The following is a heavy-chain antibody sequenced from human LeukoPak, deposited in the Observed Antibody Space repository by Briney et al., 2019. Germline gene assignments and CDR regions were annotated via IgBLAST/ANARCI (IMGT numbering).Heavy chain of an antibody. V-gene: IGHV4-34*01. CDR2: INHSGGT. CDR3: ARTGHCSGGSCYSSDY. Sequence: SETLSLTCAVYGGSFSGYYWSWIRQPPGKGLEWIGEINHSGGTNYNPSLKSRVTISVDTSKNQFSLKLSSVTAADTAVYYCARTGHCSGGSCYSSDYWGQGTLVTVSS. J-gene: IGHJ4*02. CDR1: GGSFSGYY. D-gene: IGHD2-15*01.